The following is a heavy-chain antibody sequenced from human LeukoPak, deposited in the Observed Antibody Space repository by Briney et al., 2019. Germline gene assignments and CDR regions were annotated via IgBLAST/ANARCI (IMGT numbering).Heavy chain of an antibody. CDR2: IYHSGST. Sequence: SQTLSLTCAVSGGSISSGGYSWSWIRQPPGKGLEWIGYIYHSGSTYYNPSLKSRVTISVDRSKNQFSLKLSSVTAADTAVYYCAPSSGFGELSLRYFDYWGQGTLVTVSS. CDR1: GGSISSGGYS. V-gene: IGHV4-30-2*01. CDR3: APSSGFGELSLRYFDY. D-gene: IGHD3-10*01. J-gene: IGHJ4*02.